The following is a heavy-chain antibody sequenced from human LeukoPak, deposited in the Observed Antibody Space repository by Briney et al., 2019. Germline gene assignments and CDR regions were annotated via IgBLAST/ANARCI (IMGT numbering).Heavy chain of an antibody. J-gene: IGHJ1*01. V-gene: IGHV4-39*01. D-gene: IGHD6-13*01. Sequence: PSETLSLTCTVSGGSISSSSYYWRWIRQPPGKGLEWIGSIYYSGSTYYNPSLKSRVTISVDTSKNQFSLKLSSVTAADTAVYYCARQGGSSWYRRYFQHWGQGTLVTVSS. CDR2: IYYSGST. CDR3: ARQGGSSWYRRYFQH. CDR1: GGSISSSSYY.